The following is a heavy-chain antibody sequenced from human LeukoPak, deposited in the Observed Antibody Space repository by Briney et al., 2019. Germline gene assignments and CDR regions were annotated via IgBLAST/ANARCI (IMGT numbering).Heavy chain of an antibody. Sequence: SETLSLTCTVSGGSISSYYWSWIRQPAGKGLEWIGRIYTSGSTNYNPSLKSRVTMSVDTSKNQFSLKLSSVTAADTAVYYCARLNGSGSYYNRLYYFDYWGQGTLVTVSS. CDR1: GGSISSYY. V-gene: IGHV4-4*07. J-gene: IGHJ4*02. CDR3: ARLNGSGSYYNRLYYFDY. D-gene: IGHD3-10*01. CDR2: IYTSGST.